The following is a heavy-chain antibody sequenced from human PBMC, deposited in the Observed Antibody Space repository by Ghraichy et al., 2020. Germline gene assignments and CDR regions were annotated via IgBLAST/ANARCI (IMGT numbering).Heavy chain of an antibody. V-gene: IGHV2-70*17. CDR2: IDWDDDK. J-gene: IGHJ4*02. Sequence: SGPTLVKPTQTLTLTCTFSGFSLTTSGMCVSWIRQPPGKALEWLARIDWDDDKFYSTSLKTRLTISMDTSKNQVVLTMTNLDPVDTATYYCARARRLGATTLSLDYWGLGTLVTVSS. D-gene: IGHD1-26*01. CDR1: GFSLTTSGMC. CDR3: ARARRLGATTLSLDY.